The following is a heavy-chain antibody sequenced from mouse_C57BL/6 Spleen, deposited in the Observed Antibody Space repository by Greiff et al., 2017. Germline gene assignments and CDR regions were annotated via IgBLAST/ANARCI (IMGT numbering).Heavy chain of an antibody. D-gene: IGHD2-1*01. V-gene: IGHV1-81*01. CDR1: GYTFTSYG. CDR2: IYPRSGNT. CDR3: ARKGYGNYEDYAMDY. Sequence: QVHVKQSGAELARPGASVKLSCKASGYTFTSYGISWVKQRTGQGLEWIGEIYPRSGNTYYNEKFKGKATLTADKSSSTAYMELRSLTSEDSAVYFCARKGYGNYEDYAMDYWGQGTSVTVSS. J-gene: IGHJ4*01.